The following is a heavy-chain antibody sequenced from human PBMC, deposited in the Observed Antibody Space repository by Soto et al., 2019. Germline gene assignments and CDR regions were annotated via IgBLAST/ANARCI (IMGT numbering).Heavy chain of an antibody. V-gene: IGHV3-43*01. Sequence: PGGSLRLSCAASGFTFDDYTMHWVRQAPGKGLKWVSLISWDGGSTYYADSVKGRFTISRDNSKNSLYLQMNSLRTEDTALYYCAKPSRVDYYGMDVWGQGTTVTVSS. J-gene: IGHJ6*02. D-gene: IGHD2-15*01. CDR1: GFTFDDYT. CDR3: AKPSRVDYYGMDV. CDR2: ISWDGGST.